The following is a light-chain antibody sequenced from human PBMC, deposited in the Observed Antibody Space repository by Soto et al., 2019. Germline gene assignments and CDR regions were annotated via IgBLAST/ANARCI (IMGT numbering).Light chain of an antibody. V-gene: IGKV1-33*01. CDR1: HDITKY. Sequence: DIQMTQAPCSLSVYVDDRVTITCQAIHDITKYLNWYQQKPGKAPKLLIYDVSKLETGVPSRFSGSGSGTDFTFTISSLQPEDIATYFCQQYDDLPITFGQGTRLEIK. CDR2: DVS. J-gene: IGKJ5*01. CDR3: QQYDDLPIT.